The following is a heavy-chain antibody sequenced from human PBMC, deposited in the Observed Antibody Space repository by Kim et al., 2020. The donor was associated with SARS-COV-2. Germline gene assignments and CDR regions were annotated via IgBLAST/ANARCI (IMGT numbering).Heavy chain of an antibody. J-gene: IGHJ4*02. CDR2: IYYSGST. V-gene: IGHV4-39*07. D-gene: IGHD3-9*01. CDR1: GGSISSSSYY. CDR3: ARVLRYFDWYLVY. Sequence: SETLSLTCTVSGGSISSSSYYWGWIRQPPGKGLEWIGSIYYSGSTYYNPSLKSRVTISVDTSKNQFSLKLSSVTAADTAVYYCARVLRYFDWYLVYWGQGTLVTVSS.